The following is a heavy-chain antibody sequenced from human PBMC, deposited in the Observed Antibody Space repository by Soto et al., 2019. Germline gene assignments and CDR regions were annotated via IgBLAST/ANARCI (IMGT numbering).Heavy chain of an antibody. D-gene: IGHD1-7*01. Sequence: PGGSLRLSCATSGFTFHDYAMSWVRQAPGKGLEWVSAIAFTGSATYYADSVKGRFTISRDNSKNTLYLQMTSLRADDTAVYYCAKDRRAGGNYGFYSDFWSQGALVTVSS. CDR1: GFTFHDYA. CDR2: IAFTGSAT. CDR3: AKDRRAGGNYGFYSDF. J-gene: IGHJ4*02. V-gene: IGHV3-23*05.